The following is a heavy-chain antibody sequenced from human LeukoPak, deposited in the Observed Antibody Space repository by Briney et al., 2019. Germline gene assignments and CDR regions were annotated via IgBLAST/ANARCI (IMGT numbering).Heavy chain of an antibody. Sequence: PSETLSLTCTVSGGSISSGSYYWSWIRQPAGKGLEWIGRIYTSGSTNYNPSLQSRVSISVDTSKNQFSLKLSSVTAADTAVYYCGRAVAAYYFYYYLDVWGKGTTVTVSS. CDR1: GGSISSGSYY. J-gene: IGHJ6*03. CDR3: GRAVAAYYFYYYLDV. V-gene: IGHV4-61*02. CDR2: IYTSGST. D-gene: IGHD6-19*01.